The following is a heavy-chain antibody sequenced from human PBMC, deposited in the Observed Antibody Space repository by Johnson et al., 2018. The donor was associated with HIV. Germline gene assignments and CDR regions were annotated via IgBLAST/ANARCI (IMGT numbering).Heavy chain of an antibody. CDR1: GFTFSSYG. Sequence: VQLVESGGGVVQPGGSLRLSCAASGFTFSSYGMHWVRQAPGKGLEWLATLNEGGSQKYYVDAVKGRFSISRDNGKNSLYLQMNSLRAEDTAGYYCARLFYGDDAFDIWGQGTMVTVSS. CDR2: LNEGGSQK. CDR3: ARLFYGDDAFDI. V-gene: IGHV3-7*03. J-gene: IGHJ3*02. D-gene: IGHD4-17*01.